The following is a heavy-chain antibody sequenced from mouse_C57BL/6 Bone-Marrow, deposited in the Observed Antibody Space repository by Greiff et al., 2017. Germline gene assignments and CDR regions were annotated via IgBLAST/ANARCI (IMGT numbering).Heavy chain of an antibody. D-gene: IGHD1-1*01. J-gene: IGHJ1*03. CDR3: TTREDYYGSSYWYFDV. V-gene: IGHV14-4*01. CDR1: GFNIKDDY. CDR2: IDPENGDT. Sequence: SGAELVRPGASVKLSCTASGFNIKDDYMHWVKQRPEQGLEWIGWIDPENGDTEYASKFQGKATITADTSSNTAYLQLSSLTSEDTAVYYCTTREDYYGSSYWYFDVWGTGTTVTVSS.